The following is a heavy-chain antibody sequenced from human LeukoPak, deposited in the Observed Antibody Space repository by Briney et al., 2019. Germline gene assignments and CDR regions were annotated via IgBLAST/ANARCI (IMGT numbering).Heavy chain of an antibody. Sequence: SETLSLTCTVSGVSISSYYWSWIRQPPGKGLEWIGYIYYSGSTNYNPSLKSRVTISVDTSKNQFSLKLSSVTAADTAVYYCARGHGPYDYVWGSYRYTGSGSFDYWGQGTLVTVSS. CDR2: IYYSGST. D-gene: IGHD3-16*02. J-gene: IGHJ4*02. V-gene: IGHV4-59*01. CDR3: ARGHGPYDYVWGSYRYTGSGSFDY. CDR1: GVSISSYY.